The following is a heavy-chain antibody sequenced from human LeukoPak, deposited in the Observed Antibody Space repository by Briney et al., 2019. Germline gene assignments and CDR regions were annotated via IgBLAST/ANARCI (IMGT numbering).Heavy chain of an antibody. CDR1: GYTFTSYD. V-gene: IGHV1-8*01. CDR3: ARGRLVRITIFGVVTEYYYYYMDV. D-gene: IGHD3-3*01. CDR2: KNPNSGNT. Sequence: ASVKVSCKASGYTFTSYDINWVRQATGQGLEWMGWKNPNSGNTGYAQKFQGRVTMTRNTSISTAYMELSSLRSEDTAVYYCARGRLVRITIFGVVTEYYYYYMDVWGKGTTVTVSS. J-gene: IGHJ6*03.